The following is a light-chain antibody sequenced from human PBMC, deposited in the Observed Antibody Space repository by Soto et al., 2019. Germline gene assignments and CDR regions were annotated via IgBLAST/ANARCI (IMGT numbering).Light chain of an antibody. J-gene: IGLJ1*01. V-gene: IGLV2-8*01. Sequence: QSALTQPPSPSGSPGQSVTISCTGTSSDVGGYDYVSWYQQHPGKAPKLMIYEVTIRPSGVSDRFSGSKSGNTASLTVSGLQAEDEADYYCSSYTGGNPSYVFGTGTQLTVL. CDR1: SSDVGGYDY. CDR2: EVT. CDR3: SSYTGGNPSYV.